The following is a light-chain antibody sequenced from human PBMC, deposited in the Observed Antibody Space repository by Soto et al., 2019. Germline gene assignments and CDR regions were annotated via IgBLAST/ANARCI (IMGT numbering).Light chain of an antibody. J-gene: IGKJ4*01. V-gene: IGKV3-15*01. CDR3: QQYNNWPLT. CDR1: QSVSND. Sequence: EIVMTQSPATLSVSPGERATLSCRASQSVSNDLAWYQQKPGQAPRLLIYGASTRATGIPARFSGSGSGTEFTLTISSLQSEDFAVCYCQQYNNWPLTIGGGTKVEVK. CDR2: GAS.